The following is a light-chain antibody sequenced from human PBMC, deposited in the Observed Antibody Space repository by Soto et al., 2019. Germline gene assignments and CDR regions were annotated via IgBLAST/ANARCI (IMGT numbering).Light chain of an antibody. CDR1: SSDVGGYNY. V-gene: IGLV2-8*01. CDR2: EVS. Sequence: QSVLTQPPSASGSPGQSVTISCTGTSSDVGGYNYVSWYQQHPGKAPKLMIYEVSKRPSGVPDRFSGSKSGNTASLTVSGLQAEDEADYYCCSYADNTDYVFGTGTKLTVL. J-gene: IGLJ1*01. CDR3: CSYADNTDYV.